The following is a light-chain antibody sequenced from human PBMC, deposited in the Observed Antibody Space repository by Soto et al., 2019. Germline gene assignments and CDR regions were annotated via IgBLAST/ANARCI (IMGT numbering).Light chain of an antibody. CDR2: GTS. CDR1: LPISNY. Sequence: IQMTQTPSSLSASVEDRVTITCRASLPISNYLAWYQQKPGKAPKVLMYGTSSLESGVPSRFSGSGSGTDFTLTISSLQPEDFATYCCQQTYTTPRTFGQGTKVDIK. J-gene: IGKJ1*01. V-gene: IGKV1-39*01. CDR3: QQTYTTPRT.